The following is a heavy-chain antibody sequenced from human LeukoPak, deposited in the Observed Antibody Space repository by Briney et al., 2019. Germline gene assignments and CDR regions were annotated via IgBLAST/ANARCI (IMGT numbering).Heavy chain of an antibody. V-gene: IGHV4-39*02. CDR3: ARDVEYSSSWSWDY. CDR1: GGSISSSSYY. J-gene: IGHJ4*02. CDR2: IYYSGST. Sequence: SETLSLTCTVSGGSISSSSYYWGWIRQPPGKGLEWIGSIYYSGSTYYNPSLKSRVTISVDTSKNQFSLKLSSVTAADTAVYYCARDVEYSSSWSWDYWGQGTLVTVSS. D-gene: IGHD6-13*01.